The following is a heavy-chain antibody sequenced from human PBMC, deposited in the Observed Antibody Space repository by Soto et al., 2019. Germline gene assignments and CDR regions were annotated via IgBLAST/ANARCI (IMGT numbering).Heavy chain of an antibody. CDR2: ISSSGTTI. J-gene: IGHJ4*02. CDR3: VRFGGAAAGPGDY. CDR1: EFTFSSYE. D-gene: IGHD6-13*01. V-gene: IGHV3-48*03. Sequence: LRLSCVASEFTFSSYEMNWVRQAPGKGLEWVSYISSSGTTIYYTDSVKGRFTISRDNAKKSLYLQMNSLRAEGTAVYYCVRFGGAAAGPGDYWGQGTLVTVSS.